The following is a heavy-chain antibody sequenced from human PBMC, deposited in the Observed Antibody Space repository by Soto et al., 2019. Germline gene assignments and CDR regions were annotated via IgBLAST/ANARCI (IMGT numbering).Heavy chain of an antibody. Sequence: ASVKVSCKASGYTFTSYAMHWVRQAPGQRLEWMGWINAGNGNTKYSQKFQGRDTITRDTSASTAYMELSSLRSEDTVVYYGARDRGGEVDIAAAGGAFDIWGQGTMVTVSS. CDR2: INAGNGNT. CDR1: GYTFTSYA. V-gene: IGHV1-3*01. CDR3: ARDRGGEVDIAAAGGAFDI. J-gene: IGHJ3*02. D-gene: IGHD6-13*01.